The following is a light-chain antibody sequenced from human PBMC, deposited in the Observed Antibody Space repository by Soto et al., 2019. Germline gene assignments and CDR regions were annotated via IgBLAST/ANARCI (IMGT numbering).Light chain of an antibody. V-gene: IGLV2-14*03. CDR1: TNDIGVNNF. Sequence: QSALTQPASVCGSPGQSITISCTGTTNDIGVNNFVSWYQQYPGQAPKLMIYDVSNRPSGVSHRFSGSKSGNTAFLTISGLQAEDEADYYCCSYPTNTVIFGGRTKVTVL. CDR2: DVS. CDR3: CSYPTNTVI. J-gene: IGLJ2*01.